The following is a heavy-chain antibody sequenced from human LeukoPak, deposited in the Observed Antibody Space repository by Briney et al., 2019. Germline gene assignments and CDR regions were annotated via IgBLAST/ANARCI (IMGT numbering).Heavy chain of an antibody. Sequence: ASVKVSCKASGYTFTSYDINWVRQATGQGLEWMGWMNPNSGNTGYAQKFQGRVTMTRNTSISTAYMEPSSLRSEDTAVYYCARGERSSSVWGTIYYYYMDVWGKGTTVTVSS. CDR2: MNPNSGNT. CDR3: ARGERSSSVWGTIYYYYMDV. D-gene: IGHD3-16*01. CDR1: GYTFTSYD. J-gene: IGHJ6*03. V-gene: IGHV1-8*01.